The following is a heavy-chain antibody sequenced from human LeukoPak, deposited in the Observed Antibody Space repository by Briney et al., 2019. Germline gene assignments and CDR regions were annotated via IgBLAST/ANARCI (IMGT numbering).Heavy chain of an antibody. CDR3: AKAVAGTHYYYYYGMDV. D-gene: IGHD6-19*01. J-gene: IGHJ6*02. Sequence: GGSLRLSRAASGFTFSSYAMSWVRQAPGKGLEWVSAISGSGGSTYYADSVKGRFTISRDNSKNTLYLQMNSLRAEDTAVYYCAKAVAGTHYYYYYGMDVWGQGTTVTVSS. CDR1: GFTFSSYA. V-gene: IGHV3-23*01. CDR2: ISGSGGST.